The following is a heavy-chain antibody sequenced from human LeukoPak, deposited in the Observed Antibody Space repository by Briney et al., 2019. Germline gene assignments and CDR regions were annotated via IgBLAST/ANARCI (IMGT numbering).Heavy chain of an antibody. CDR3: AREEKDRDYNWFDP. J-gene: IGHJ5*02. CDR2: IYSGGST. D-gene: IGHD2-21*01. Sequence: GGSLRLSCAASGFTVSSNYMSWVRQAPGKGLEWVSVIYSGGSTYYADSVKGRFTISRDNSKNTLYLQMNSLRAEDTAVYYCAREEKDRDYNWFDPWGQGTLVTVSS. V-gene: IGHV3-53*01. CDR1: GFTVSSNY.